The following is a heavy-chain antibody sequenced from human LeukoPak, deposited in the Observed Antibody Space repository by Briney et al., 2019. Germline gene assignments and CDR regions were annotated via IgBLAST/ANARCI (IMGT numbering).Heavy chain of an antibody. J-gene: IGHJ4*02. CDR3: ARAHDRQWLEGHYSDY. CDR2: MSPDSGGT. CDR1: GYTFTGYY. V-gene: IGHV1-2*02. Sequence: ASVKVSCKASGYTFTGYYMHWVRQAPGQGLEWMGWMSPDSGGTSYAQKFQGRVTMTRDTSISTAYMELSRLTSDDTAVYYCARAHDRQWLEGHYSDYWGQGTLVTVSS. D-gene: IGHD6-19*01.